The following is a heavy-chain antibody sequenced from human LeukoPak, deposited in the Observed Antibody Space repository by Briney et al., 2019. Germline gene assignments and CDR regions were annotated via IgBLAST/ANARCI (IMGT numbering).Heavy chain of an antibody. D-gene: IGHD3-22*01. CDR1: GFTFSSYA. J-gene: IGHJ4*02. Sequence: GGSLRLSCAASGFTFSSYAMHWVRQAPGKGLEWVAGISYDGSNKYYADSVKGRFTISRDNSKNTLYLQMNSLRAEDTAVYYCARGSYYYDSSGYNELFDYWGQGTLVTVSS. CDR3: ARGSYYYDSSGYNELFDY. V-gene: IGHV3-30-3*01. CDR2: ISYDGSNK.